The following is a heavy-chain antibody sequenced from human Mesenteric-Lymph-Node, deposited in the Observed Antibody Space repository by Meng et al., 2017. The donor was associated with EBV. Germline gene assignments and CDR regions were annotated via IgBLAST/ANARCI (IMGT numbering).Heavy chain of an antibody. CDR1: GASISSGVYY. CDR2: IYYRGST. CDR3: AGHDFGDYAFDY. Sequence: VQFQESGPGLVKPSQTLSLTCAVSGASISSGVYYWSWIRQPPGKGLEWMGYIYYRGSTYYNPSLKSRVTISVDTSKNLLSLKVNSVTAADTAVYYCAGHDFGDYAFDYWGQGTLVTVSS. D-gene: IGHD4-17*01. J-gene: IGHJ4*02. V-gene: IGHV4-30-4*01.